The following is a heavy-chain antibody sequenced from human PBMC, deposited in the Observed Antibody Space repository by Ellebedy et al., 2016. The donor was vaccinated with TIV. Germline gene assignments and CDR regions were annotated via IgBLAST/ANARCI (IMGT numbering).Heavy chain of an antibody. J-gene: IGHJ4*02. CDR1: GFTFSSYS. D-gene: IGHD2-21*01. V-gene: IGHV3-21*05. CDR3: VVRRGGDCYDY. CDR2: ISSSSSYI. Sequence: GESLKISXAASGFTFSSYSMNWVRQAPGKGLEWVSYISSSSSYIYYADSVKGRFTISRDNSMNTLYLQMNSLRVEDTAVYYCVVRRGGDCYDYWGQGTLVTVSS.